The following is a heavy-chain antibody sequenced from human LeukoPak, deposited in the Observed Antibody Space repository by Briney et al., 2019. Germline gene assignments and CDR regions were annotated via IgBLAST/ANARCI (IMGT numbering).Heavy chain of an antibody. D-gene: IGHD3-16*01. CDR2: ISSSSSYI. J-gene: IGHJ3*02. CDR1: GFTFSSYS. CDR3: ATGKFGAFDI. Sequence: GGSLRLSCAASGFTFSSYSMNWVRQAPGKGLEWVSSISSSSSYIYYADSVKGRFTISRDNAKNTLYLQMDSLRAEDTAVYYCATGKFGAFDIWGQGTMVTVSS. V-gene: IGHV3-21*01.